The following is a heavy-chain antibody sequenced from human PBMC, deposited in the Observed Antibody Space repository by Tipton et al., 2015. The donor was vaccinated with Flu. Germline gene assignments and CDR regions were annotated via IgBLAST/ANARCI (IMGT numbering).Heavy chain of an antibody. J-gene: IGHJ5*02. CDR3: ARRGYSNYVSDPKNCFDP. CDR1: GDSISSDYY. D-gene: IGHD4-11*01. CDR2: IFHTGST. V-gene: IGHV4-38-2*02. Sequence: TLSLTCTISGDSISSDYYWGWIRQPPGKGLEWIGNIFHTGSTYHNPSLKSRVTISINTSKNQLSLKVFSVTAADTAVYYCARRGYSNYVSDPKNCFDPWGQGILVTVSS.